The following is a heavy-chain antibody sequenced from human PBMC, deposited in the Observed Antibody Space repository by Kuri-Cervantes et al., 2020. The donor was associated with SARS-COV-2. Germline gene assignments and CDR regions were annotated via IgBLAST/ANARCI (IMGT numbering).Heavy chain of an antibody. CDR2: IIPMFGTA. CDR3: ARDTGDWTPDGFDI. J-gene: IGHJ3*02. D-gene: IGHD2-21*02. V-gene: IGHV1-69*13. Sequence: SVKVSCKASGYTFTGYYMHWVRQAPGQGLEWMGGIIPMFGTADYAQKFQGRVTITADESTSTVYMELTSLRSDDTAMYYCARDTGDWTPDGFDIWGQGTMVTVSS. CDR1: GYTFTGYY.